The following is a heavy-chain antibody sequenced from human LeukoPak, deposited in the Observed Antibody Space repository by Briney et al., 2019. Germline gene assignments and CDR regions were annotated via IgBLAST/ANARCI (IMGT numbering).Heavy chain of an antibody. CDR2: IKYDGSEK. D-gene: IGHD6-13*01. CDR1: RFTFSNYW. CDR3: AKKGQIAAPGNYFDY. J-gene: IGHJ4*02. Sequence: PGGSLRLSCAASRFTFSNYWMTWVRQAPGKGLEWVANIKYDGSEKYYVDSVKGRFTMSRDNAKNSLYLQMNSLRAEDTAVYYCAKKGQIAAPGNYFDYWGQGTLVTASS. V-gene: IGHV3-7*05.